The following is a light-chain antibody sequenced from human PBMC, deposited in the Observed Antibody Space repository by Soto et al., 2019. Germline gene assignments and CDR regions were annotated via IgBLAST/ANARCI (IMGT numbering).Light chain of an antibody. V-gene: IGLV2-14*01. CDR1: SSDVGGYNY. J-gene: IGLJ2*01. CDR3: SSYTSSIL. Sequence: QSALTQPASVSGSPGQSITISCTGTSSDVGGYNYVSWYQQHPGKAHKLMIYDVSNRPSGVSNRFSGSKSGNTASLTISGLQAEDEADYYCSSYTSSILFGGGTKLTFL. CDR2: DVS.